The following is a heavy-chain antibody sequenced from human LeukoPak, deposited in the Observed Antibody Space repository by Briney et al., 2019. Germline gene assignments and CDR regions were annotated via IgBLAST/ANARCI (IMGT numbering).Heavy chain of an antibody. V-gene: IGHV1-69*05. CDR2: IIPIFGTA. D-gene: IGHD3-22*01. Sequence: RVSVKVSCKASGGTFSSYAISWVRQAPGQGLEWMGRIIPIFGTANYAQKFRGRVTITTDESTSTAYMELSSLRSEDTAVYYCARGPLGYYDSSGYSYFQHWGQGTLVTVSS. CDR1: GGTFSSYA. CDR3: ARGPLGYYDSSGYSYFQH. J-gene: IGHJ1*01.